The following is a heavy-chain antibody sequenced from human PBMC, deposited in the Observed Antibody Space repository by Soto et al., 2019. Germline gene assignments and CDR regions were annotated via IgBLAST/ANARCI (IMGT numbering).Heavy chain of an antibody. J-gene: IGHJ3*02. CDR2: TYYRSKWYN. CDR3: ARDCPPTVTTIIRRNAFDI. V-gene: IGHV6-1*01. CDR1: GDSVSSNSAA. D-gene: IGHD4-17*01. Sequence: SQTLSLTCAISGDSVSSNSAAWNWIRQSPSRGLEWLGRTYYRSKWYNDYAVSVKSRITINPDTSKNQFSLQLNSVTPEDTAVYYCARDCPPTVTTIIRRNAFDIWGQGTMVTVSS.